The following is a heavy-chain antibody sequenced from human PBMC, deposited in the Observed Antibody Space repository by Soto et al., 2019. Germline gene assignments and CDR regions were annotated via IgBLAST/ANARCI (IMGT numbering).Heavy chain of an antibody. CDR1: GFTFSSYA. CDR2: ISYVGSDK. D-gene: IGHD3-22*01. CDR3: AKARGYDSSGHLDY. V-gene: IGHV3-30*18. J-gene: IGHJ4*02. Sequence: PGGSLRLSCAASGFTFSSYAMHWVRQAPGKGLEWVAVISYVGSDKYYADSVKGRFTISRDNSKNTLYLQMNSLRAEDTAMYYCAKARGYDSSGHLDYWGQGTQVTVSS.